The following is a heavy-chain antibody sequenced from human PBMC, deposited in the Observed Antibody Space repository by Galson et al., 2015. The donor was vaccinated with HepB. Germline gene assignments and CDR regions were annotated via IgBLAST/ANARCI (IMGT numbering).Heavy chain of an antibody. D-gene: IGHD1-26*01. Sequence: SLRLSCAASGFTFSDYYMSWVRQAPGKRLEWVSVIYSGGSTYYADSVKGRFTISRDNSKNTLYLQMNNLRAEDTAIYYCARDFARDGTYFHDYWGQGTLVTVSS. CDR1: GFTFSDYY. CDR2: IYSGGST. CDR3: ARDFARDGTYFHDY. J-gene: IGHJ4*02. V-gene: IGHV3-53*01.